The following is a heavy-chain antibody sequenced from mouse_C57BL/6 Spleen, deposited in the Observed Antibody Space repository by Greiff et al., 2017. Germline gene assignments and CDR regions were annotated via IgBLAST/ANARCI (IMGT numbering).Heavy chain of an antibody. D-gene: IGHD1-1*01. CDR1: GYAFTNYL. V-gene: IGHV1-54*01. CDR2: INPGSGGT. Sequence: QVQLQHSGAELVRPGTSVKVSCKASGYAFTNYLIEWVKQRPGQGLEWIGVINPGSGGTNYNEKFKGKATLTADKSSSTAYMQLSSLTSEDSAVYFCARSLYYYGSMDYWGQGTSVTVSS. J-gene: IGHJ4*01. CDR3: ARSLYYYGSMDY.